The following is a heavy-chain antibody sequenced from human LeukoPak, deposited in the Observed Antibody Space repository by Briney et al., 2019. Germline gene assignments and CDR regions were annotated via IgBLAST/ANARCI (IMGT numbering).Heavy chain of an antibody. CDR3: AKGSRGSCRGAYCYSFDN. Sequence: VQPGGSLRLSCAASGFTFGTYEMNWVRQAPGKGLEWVSAISGSDPGTYYADSVKGRFTISRVNSRNTLYLQMNRLRVEDTAVYYCAKGSRGSCRGAYCYSFDNWGQGAVVTVSS. D-gene: IGHD2-21*02. V-gene: IGHV3-23*01. J-gene: IGHJ4*02. CDR1: GFTFGTYE. CDR2: ISGSDPGT.